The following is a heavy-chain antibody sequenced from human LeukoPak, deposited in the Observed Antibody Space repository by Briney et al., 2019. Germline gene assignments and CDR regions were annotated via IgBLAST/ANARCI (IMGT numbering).Heavy chain of an antibody. D-gene: IGHD3-22*01. CDR2: IKSKTDGGTT. CDR1: GFTFSNAW. CDR3: TTDYYYDSSGYYYGDDY. Sequence: GGSLRLSCAASGFTFSNAWMSWVRQAPGKGLEGVARIKSKTDGGTTDYAAPVKGRFTISRDDSKNTLYLQMNSLKTEDTAVYYCTTDYYYDSSGYYYGDDYWGQGTLVTVSS. V-gene: IGHV3-15*01. J-gene: IGHJ4*02.